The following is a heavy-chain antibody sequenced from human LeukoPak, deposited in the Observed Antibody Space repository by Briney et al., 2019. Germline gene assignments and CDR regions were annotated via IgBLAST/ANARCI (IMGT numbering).Heavy chain of an antibody. V-gene: IGHV1-69*06. J-gene: IGHJ6*03. CDR3: ARGVYRFGESPYPIYYYYYYMDV. Sequence: SVKVFCKASGGTFSSYAISWVRQAPGQGLEWMGGIIPIFGTANYAQKFQGRVTITADKSTSTAYKELSSLRSEDTAVYYCARGVYRFGESPYPIYYYYYYMDVWGKGTTVTVSS. CDR2: IIPIFGTA. CDR1: GGTFSSYA. D-gene: IGHD3-10*01.